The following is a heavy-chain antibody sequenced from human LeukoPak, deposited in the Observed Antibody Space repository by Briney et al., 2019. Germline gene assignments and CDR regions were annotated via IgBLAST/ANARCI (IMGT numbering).Heavy chain of an antibody. V-gene: IGHV3-21*01. CDR2: ISSSSSYI. CDR1: GFTFSSYS. CDR3: ARDPHYCSSTSCYPTHFDY. D-gene: IGHD2-2*01. J-gene: IGHJ4*02. Sequence: GGSLRLSCAASGFTFSSYSMNWVRQAPGKGLEWVSSISSSSSYIYYADSVKGRFTISRDNAKNSLYLQMNSLRAEDTAVYYCARDPHYCSSTSCYPTHFDYWGQGTLVTVSS.